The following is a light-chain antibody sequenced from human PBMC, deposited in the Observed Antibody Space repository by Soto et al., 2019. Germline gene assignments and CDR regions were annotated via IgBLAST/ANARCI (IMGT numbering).Light chain of an antibody. V-gene: IGKV3-20*01. CDR1: QSVSSSY. J-gene: IGKJ1*01. CDR3: QQYGSSPWT. CDR2: GAS. Sequence: EILLTQSPCTLSLSPVERATLSCRASQSVSSSYLAWYQQKPGQAPRLLIYGASSRATGIPDRFSGSGSGTDFTLTISRLEPEDFAVYYCQQYGSSPWTFGQGTKVDIK.